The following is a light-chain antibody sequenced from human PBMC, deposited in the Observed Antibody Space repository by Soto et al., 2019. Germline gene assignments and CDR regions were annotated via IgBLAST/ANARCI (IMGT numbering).Light chain of an antibody. Sequence: DIVVTQSPATLSSSPGERVTLSCRASQCVSSRLAWYQQRPGQVPRLLIYDTSTRAPGISARFSGSGSGTEFTLTISSLQAEDFSVYYCQEYIQWPPGMFGPGTTVDIK. CDR2: DTS. J-gene: IGKJ1*01. V-gene: IGKV3-15*01. CDR1: QCVSSR. CDR3: QEYIQWPPGM.